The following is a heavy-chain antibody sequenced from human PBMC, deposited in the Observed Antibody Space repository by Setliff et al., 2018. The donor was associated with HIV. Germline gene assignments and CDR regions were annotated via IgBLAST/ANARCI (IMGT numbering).Heavy chain of an antibody. J-gene: IGHJ1*01. CDR1: GFTFSNYA. D-gene: IGHD2-15*01. Sequence: PGGSLRLSCAASGFTFSNYAMTWVRQAPGKGLEWVSAITGSGGSTYYADSVKGRFTISRDNSKNTVYLQMNSLRAEDTAVYYCARSPPNIVVVVADYFQDWGQGTLVTVSS. CDR2: ITGSGGST. CDR3: ARSPPNIVVVVADYFQD. V-gene: IGHV3-23*01.